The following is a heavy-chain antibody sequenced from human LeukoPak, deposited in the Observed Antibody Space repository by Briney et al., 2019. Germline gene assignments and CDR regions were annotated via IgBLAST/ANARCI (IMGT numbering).Heavy chain of an antibody. V-gene: IGHV3-30*04. CDR2: ISYDGSNK. Sequence: GGSLRLSCAASGFTFSSYAMHWVRQAPGKGLEWVAVISYDGSNKYYADSVKGRFTISRDNSKNTLYLQMNSLRAEDTAVYYCARNLKLRPSGGRRWGGSSWTNSLIDYWGQGTLVTVSS. CDR1: GFTFSSYA. J-gene: IGHJ4*02. CDR3: ARNLKLRPSGGRRWGGSSWTNSLIDY. D-gene: IGHD6-13*01.